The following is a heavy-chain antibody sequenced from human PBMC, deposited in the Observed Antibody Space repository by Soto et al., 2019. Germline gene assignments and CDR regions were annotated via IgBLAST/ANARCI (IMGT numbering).Heavy chain of an antibody. CDR1: SGSIDTTNW. CDR2: IFHSGNT. V-gene: IGHV4-4*02. Sequence: QVQLQESGPGLVKPSGTLSLTCAVSSGSIDTTNWWSWVRQPPGKGLEWIGEIFHSGNTYFNPSLASRVTSSVDTSKNQFSLNLRSVTAADTAVYYCARRTWGMDVWGQGTTVTVSS. CDR3: ARRTWGMDV. D-gene: IGHD2-8*01. J-gene: IGHJ6*02.